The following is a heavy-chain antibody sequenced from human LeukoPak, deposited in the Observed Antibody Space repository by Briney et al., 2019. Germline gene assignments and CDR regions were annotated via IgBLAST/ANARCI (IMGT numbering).Heavy chain of an antibody. CDR1: GGSISSGSYY. Sequence: SETLSLTCTVSGGSISSGSYYWSWIRQPAGKGLEWIGRIYTSGSTNYNPSLKSRVTISVDTSKNQLSLKVTSVTAADTAVFYCARGRRDGYNSRAFDIWGQGTMVTISS. J-gene: IGHJ3*02. V-gene: IGHV4-61*02. CDR3: ARGRRDGYNSRAFDI. D-gene: IGHD5-24*01. CDR2: IYTSGST.